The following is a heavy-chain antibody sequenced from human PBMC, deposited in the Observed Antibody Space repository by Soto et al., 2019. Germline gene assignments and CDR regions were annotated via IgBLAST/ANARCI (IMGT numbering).Heavy chain of an antibody. CDR1: GYIFTGYY. J-gene: IGHJ6*02. V-gene: IGHV1-2*04. CDR2: ISPNTGGT. Sequence: ASVKVSFKASGYIFTGYYMHWVRQAPVQGLEWMGWISPNTGGTNYAQKFQGWVTMTRDTSINTAYMGLSRLRSDDTAVYSCARKTTDDGMDVWGQGTTVTVSS. D-gene: IGHD4-4*01. CDR3: ARKTTDDGMDV.